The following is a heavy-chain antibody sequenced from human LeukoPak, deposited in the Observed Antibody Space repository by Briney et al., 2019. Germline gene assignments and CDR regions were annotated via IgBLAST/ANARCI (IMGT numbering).Heavy chain of an antibody. CDR3: ARRRDLYSGSYYPFDY. D-gene: IGHD1-26*01. J-gene: IGHJ4*02. Sequence: GESLKISCKGSGYSFTNYWIGWVRQMPGKGLRWMGIIYPGDSDARYSPSFQGQVTISADKSISTAYLQWSSLKASDTAMYYCARRRDLYSGSYYPFDYWGQGTLVTVSS. V-gene: IGHV5-51*01. CDR2: IYPGDSDA. CDR1: GYSFTNYW.